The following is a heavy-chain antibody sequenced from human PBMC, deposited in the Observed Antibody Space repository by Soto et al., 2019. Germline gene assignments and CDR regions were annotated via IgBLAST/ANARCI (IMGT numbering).Heavy chain of an antibody. J-gene: IGHJ4*02. D-gene: IGHD5-12*01. Sequence: GGSLRLSCAASGFTFDDYAMHWVRQAPGKCLEWVSGISWNSGSIGYADSVKGRFTISRDNAKNSLYLQMNSLRAEDTAVYYCARGPPGWLQPLDYWGQGT. V-gene: IGHV3-9*01. CDR2: ISWNSGSI. CDR1: GFTFDDYA. CDR3: ARGPPGWLQPLDY.